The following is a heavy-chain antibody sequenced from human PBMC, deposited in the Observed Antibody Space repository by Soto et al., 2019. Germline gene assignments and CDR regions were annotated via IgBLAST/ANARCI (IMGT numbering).Heavy chain of an antibody. V-gene: IGHV4-39*02. Sequence: QLQLQESGAGLVQPSETLSLTCTVSGGSITSRSYYWAWIRQPPGKGLEWIGNTYYSGSTYYNPSLQSRITISVATSKNQFSLTLSSVAAADTAVYYCARGYVWGNNPIRGYVDSWGQGTLVTVSS. CDR3: ARGYVWGNNPIRGYVDS. D-gene: IGHD3-16*01. CDR1: GGSITSRSYY. CDR2: TYYSGST. J-gene: IGHJ4*02.